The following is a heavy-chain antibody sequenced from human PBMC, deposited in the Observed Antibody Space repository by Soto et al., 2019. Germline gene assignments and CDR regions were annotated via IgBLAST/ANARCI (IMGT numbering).Heavy chain of an antibody. V-gene: IGHV3-30*18. Sequence: VQLVESGGGVVQPGRSLRLSCAASGFTFSDYAMHWVRQAQGKGLEWVAVVSHDGRNTHYADSVKGRFTISRDSSKNTVSLEMPSLRAEDTAVYYCEKGGRQWLVTSDFNYWGQGALVTVSS. CDR1: GFTFSDYA. D-gene: IGHD6-19*01. J-gene: IGHJ4*02. CDR2: VSHDGRNT. CDR3: EKGGRQWLVTSDFNY.